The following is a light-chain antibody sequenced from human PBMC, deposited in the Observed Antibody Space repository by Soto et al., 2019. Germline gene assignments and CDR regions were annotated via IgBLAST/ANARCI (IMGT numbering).Light chain of an antibody. Sequence: EVVLTQSPGTLSLSPGERATLSCRASQTVSSSYLAWYQQKPGQAPMLLIYGASSTATGIPDRFSRSGSGTEFTLTISRLEPAEFAAFYCPHYGSSPPFTFGQGTKLEI. CDR3: PHYGSSPPFT. CDR2: GAS. CDR1: QTVSSSY. V-gene: IGKV3-20*01. J-gene: IGKJ2*01.